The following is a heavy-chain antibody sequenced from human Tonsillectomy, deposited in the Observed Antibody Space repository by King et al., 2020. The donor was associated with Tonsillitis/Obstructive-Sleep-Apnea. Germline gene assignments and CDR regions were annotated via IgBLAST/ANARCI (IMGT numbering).Heavy chain of an antibody. CDR2: INHSGST. J-gene: IGHJ4*02. Sequence: VQLQQWGAGLLKPSETLSLTCAVYGGSFSGYFWSWIRQPPGKGLEWIGEINHSGSTNYNPSLKSRVTISLDTSKNQFSLKLTSVTAADTALYYCATSLLYTTSPYYFDSWGQGTLVTVSS. CDR1: GGSFSGYF. V-gene: IGHV4-34*01. CDR3: ATSLLYTTSPYYFDS. D-gene: IGHD2/OR15-2a*01.